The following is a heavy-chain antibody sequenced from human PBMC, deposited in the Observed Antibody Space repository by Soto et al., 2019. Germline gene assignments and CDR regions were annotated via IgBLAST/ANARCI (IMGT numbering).Heavy chain of an antibody. J-gene: IGHJ5*02. CDR3: ARDNPDRHCSGGSCRRFDP. CDR2: IIPILGIA. CDR1: GGTFSSYT. V-gene: IGHV1-69*04. D-gene: IGHD2-15*01. Sequence: ASVKVSCKASGGTFSSYTISWVRQAPGQGLEWMGRIIPILGIANYAQKFQGRVTITADKSTSTAYMELSSLRSEDTAVYYCARDNPDRHCSGGSCRRFDPWGQGTLVTVSS.